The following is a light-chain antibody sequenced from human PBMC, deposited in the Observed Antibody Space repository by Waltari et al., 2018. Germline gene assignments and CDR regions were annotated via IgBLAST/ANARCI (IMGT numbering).Light chain of an antibody. Sequence: SSELPHDPAVSVALGQPVRITCQGDTLGRYYASWYQQRPGQAPRLVLYGQDNRPSGIPDRFSGSTSGDTASLTITGAQAEDEADYYCHARDTISTRVFGGGTRLTV. J-gene: IGLJ3*02. CDR3: HARDTISTRV. CDR2: GQD. CDR1: TLGRYY. V-gene: IGLV3-19*01.